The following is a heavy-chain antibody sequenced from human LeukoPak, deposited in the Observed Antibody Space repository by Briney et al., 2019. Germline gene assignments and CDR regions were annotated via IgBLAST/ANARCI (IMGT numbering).Heavy chain of an antibody. CDR2: IYHSGST. D-gene: IGHD3-9*01. V-gene: IGHV4-4*02. Sequence: PSETLSLTCAVSGGSISSSNWWSWVRQPPGKGLEWIGEIYHSGSTNYNPSLKSRVTISVDKSKNQFSLKLSSVTAADTAVYYCALSSRSDILTGYYSGDAFDIWGQGTMVTVSS. CDR3: ALSSRSDILTGYYSGDAFDI. J-gene: IGHJ3*02. CDR1: GGSISSSNW.